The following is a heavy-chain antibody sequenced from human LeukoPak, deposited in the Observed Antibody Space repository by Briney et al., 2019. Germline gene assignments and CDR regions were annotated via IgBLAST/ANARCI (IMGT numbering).Heavy chain of an antibody. D-gene: IGHD3-3*01. CDR2: INHSGST. V-gene: IGHV4-34*01. CDR3: ASSSRLLEWFD. Sequence: GSLRLSCAASGFTFNNYWMSWIRQPPGKGLEWIGEINHSGSTNYNPSLKSRVTISVDTSKNQFSLKLSSVTAADTAVYYCASSSRLLEWFDWGQGTLVTVSS. J-gene: IGHJ4*02. CDR1: GFTFNNYW.